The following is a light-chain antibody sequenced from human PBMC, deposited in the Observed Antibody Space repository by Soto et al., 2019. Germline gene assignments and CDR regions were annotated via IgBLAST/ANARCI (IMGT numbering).Light chain of an antibody. Sequence: DIQMTQSPSTLSASVGDRVTITCRASQSISSWLAWYQQKPGKAPKLLIYDASSLESGVPSRFSSSGSGTEFTLTISSLQPDDFATYYCQQGDTFGQGTKLEIK. CDR1: QSISSW. CDR3: QQGDT. CDR2: DAS. J-gene: IGKJ2*01. V-gene: IGKV1-5*01.